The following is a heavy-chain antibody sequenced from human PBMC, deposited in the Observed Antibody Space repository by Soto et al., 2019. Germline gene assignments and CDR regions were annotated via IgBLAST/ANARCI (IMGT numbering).Heavy chain of an antibody. CDR2: ISYDGSNK. Sequence: GESLKISCAASGFTFSSYAMHWVRQAPGKGLEWVAVISYDGSNKYYADSVKGRFTISRDNSRNTLYLQMNSLRAEDTAVYYCARNSGFHDDFDVWGQGTMVTV. J-gene: IGHJ3*01. CDR3: ARNSGFHDDFDV. V-gene: IGHV3-30-3*01. D-gene: IGHD1-26*01. CDR1: GFTFSSYA.